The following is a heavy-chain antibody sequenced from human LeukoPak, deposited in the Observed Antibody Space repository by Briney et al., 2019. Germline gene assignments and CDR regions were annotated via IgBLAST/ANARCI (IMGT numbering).Heavy chain of an antibody. V-gene: IGHV3-74*01. Sequence: PGGSLRLSCAAPGFTFSNYWMHWVRQTPGEGLVCVSLIKGDGGSTTYADSVKGRFTISRDNAKNTVYLQMNSLRAEDTAVYYCARGNYHAMDVWGQGTTVTVSS. CDR3: ARGNYHAMDV. J-gene: IGHJ6*02. CDR1: GFTFSNYW. CDR2: IKGDGGST.